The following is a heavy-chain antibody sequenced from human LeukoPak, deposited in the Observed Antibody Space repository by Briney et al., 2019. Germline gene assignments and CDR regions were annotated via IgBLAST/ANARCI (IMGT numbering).Heavy chain of an antibody. CDR3: ARDQQGITIFGVRSSNRNYGMDV. CDR2: ISSSSSTI. V-gene: IGHV3-48*01. D-gene: IGHD3-3*01. J-gene: IGHJ6*02. CDR1: GFTFSSYS. Sequence: AGGSLRLSCAASGFTFSSYSMTWVRQAPGKGLEWVSYISSSSSTIYYADSVKGRFTISRDNAKNSLYLQMNGLRAEDTAVYYCARDQQGITIFGVRSSNRNYGMDVWGQGTTVTVSS.